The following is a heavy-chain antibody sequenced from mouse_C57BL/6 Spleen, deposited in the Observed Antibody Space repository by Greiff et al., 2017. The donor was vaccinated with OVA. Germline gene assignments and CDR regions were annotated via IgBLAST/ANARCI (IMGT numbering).Heavy chain of an antibody. CDR2: IYPSDSET. CDR3: ARGDYGSSYECYFDV. J-gene: IGHJ1*03. Sequence: QVQLQQPGAELVRPGSSVKLSCKASGYTFTSYWMDWVKQRPGQGLEWIGNIYPSDSETHYNQKFKDKATLTVAKSSSTAYMQLSSLTSEDSAVYYGARGDYGSSYECYFDVWGTGTTVTVSS. V-gene: IGHV1-61*01. D-gene: IGHD1-1*01. CDR1: GYTFTSYW.